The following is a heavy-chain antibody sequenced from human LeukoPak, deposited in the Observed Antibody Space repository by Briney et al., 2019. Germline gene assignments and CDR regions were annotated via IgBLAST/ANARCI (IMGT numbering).Heavy chain of an antibody. CDR3: ASSGELGYCSGGSCYPN. CDR2: INPNSGGT. Sequence: ASVKVSCKASGYTFTGYYMHWVRQAPGQGLEWMGWINPNSGGTNYAQKFQGRVTMTRDTSISTAYMELRSLRSDDTAVYYCASSGELGYCSGGSCYPNWGQGTLVTVSS. CDR1: GYTFTGYY. J-gene: IGHJ4*02. V-gene: IGHV1-2*02. D-gene: IGHD2-15*01.